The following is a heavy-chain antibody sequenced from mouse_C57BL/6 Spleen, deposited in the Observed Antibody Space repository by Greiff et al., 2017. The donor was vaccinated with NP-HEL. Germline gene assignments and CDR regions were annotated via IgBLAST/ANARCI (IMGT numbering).Heavy chain of an antibody. V-gene: IGHV1-72*01. CDR3: ARSRGGTSRYFDY. J-gene: IGHJ2*01. D-gene: IGHD1-1*02. CDR1: GYTFTSYW. CDR2: IDPNSGGT. Sequence: QVQLQQPGAELVKPGASVKLSCKASGYTFTSYWMHWVKQRPGRGLEWIGRIDPNSGGTKYKEKFKSKATLTVEKPSSKAYMQVSSLTSEASAVYYCARSRGGTSRYFDYWGQGTTLTVSS.